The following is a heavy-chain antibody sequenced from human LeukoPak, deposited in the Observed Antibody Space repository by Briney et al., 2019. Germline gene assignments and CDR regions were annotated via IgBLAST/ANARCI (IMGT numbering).Heavy chain of an antibody. CDR2: INPNSGGT. J-gene: IGHJ4*02. D-gene: IGHD5-18*01. V-gene: IGHV1-2*02. CDR1: GYTFTGYY. CDR3: ARGRGEGYSYGRYYFGY. Sequence: ASMKISCKASGYTFTGYYIHWVRQAPGQGLEWMGWINPNSGGTNVAQRFQGRVSLARDTSINTAYMDLSGLKSDDTAVYYCARGRGEGYSYGRYYFGYWGQGTPVTVSS.